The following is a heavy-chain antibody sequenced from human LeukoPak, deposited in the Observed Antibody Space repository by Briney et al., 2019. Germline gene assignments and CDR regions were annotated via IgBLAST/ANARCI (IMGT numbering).Heavy chain of an antibody. CDR2: ISSSGSTI. V-gene: IGHV3-48*03. Sequence: GSLRLSCAASGFTFSSYEMNWVRQAPGKGLEWVSYISSSGSTIYYADSVKGRFTISRDNAKNSLYLQMNSLRAEDTAVYYCAREGNYYYYYMDDWGKGTTVTVSS. CDR3: AREGNYYYYYMDD. CDR1: GFTFSSYE. J-gene: IGHJ6*03.